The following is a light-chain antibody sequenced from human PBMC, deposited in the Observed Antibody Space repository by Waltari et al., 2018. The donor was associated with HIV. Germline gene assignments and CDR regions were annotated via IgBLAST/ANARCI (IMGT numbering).Light chain of an antibody. CDR1: AGPVTSTHY. V-gene: IGLV7-46*01. Sequence: QAAVTQEPSMTVSPGGTIILTCGSRAGPVTSTHYAYWFQQKPGQAPTTLIFDSTKRHSWTPARFSGFLLGDKAVLTLSGALSEDEAFYYCLLFFGATRIFGGGTMVTV. CDR3: LLFFGATRI. CDR2: DST. J-gene: IGLJ2*01.